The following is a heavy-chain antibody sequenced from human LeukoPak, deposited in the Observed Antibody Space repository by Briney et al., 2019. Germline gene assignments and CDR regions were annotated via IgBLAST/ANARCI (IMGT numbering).Heavy chain of an antibody. V-gene: IGHV5-51*01. CDR3: ARGEGGPEYYYDSSGNFDY. CDR1: GYSFTSYW. J-gene: IGHJ4*02. D-gene: IGHD3-22*01. CDR2: IYPGDSDT. Sequence: GESLKISCKGSGYSFTSYWIGWVRQMPGKGLEWMGIIYPGDSDTRYSPSFQGQVTVSADKSISTAYLQWSSLKASDTAMYYCARGEGGPEYYYDSSGNFDYWGQGTLVTVSS.